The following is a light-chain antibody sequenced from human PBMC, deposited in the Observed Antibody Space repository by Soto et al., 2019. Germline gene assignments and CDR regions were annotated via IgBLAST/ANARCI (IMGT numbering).Light chain of an antibody. J-gene: IGKJ1*01. CDR3: QQYNSYSST. CDR1: QSISSW. CDR2: DAS. Sequence: EIQMTQTPSTLAASVGDRVTITCGASQSISSWLAWYQQKPGQAPKLLIYDASSLESGVPSRFSGSGSGTEFTLTISSLQPDDFATYYCQQYNSYSSTFGQGTKV. V-gene: IGKV1-5*01.